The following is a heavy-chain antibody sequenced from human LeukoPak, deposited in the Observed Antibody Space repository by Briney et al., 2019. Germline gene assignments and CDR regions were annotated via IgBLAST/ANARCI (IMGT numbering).Heavy chain of an antibody. CDR1: GGSISSYY. CDR2: IYYSGST. J-gene: IGHJ3*02. CDR3: ARLYCSSTSCLDAFDI. Sequence: SETLSLTCTVSGGSISSYYWSWIRQPPGKGLEWLGYIYYSGSTNYNPSLKSRVTISVDTSKNQFSLKLSSVTAADTAVYYCARLYCSSTSCLDAFDIWGQGTMVTVSS. V-gene: IGHV4-59*08. D-gene: IGHD2-2*01.